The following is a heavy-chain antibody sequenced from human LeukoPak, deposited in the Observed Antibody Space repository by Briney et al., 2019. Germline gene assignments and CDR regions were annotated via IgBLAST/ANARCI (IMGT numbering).Heavy chain of an antibody. D-gene: IGHD3-10*01. CDR2: IYSGGAT. CDR3: ARGVTTYYKDPFGN. V-gene: IGHV3-66*01. J-gene: IGHJ4*02. Sequence: GGSLRLSCAASGFTVSTNYLSWVRQAPGKGLEWVSVIYSGGATHYADSVKGRFTISRDNSKNTLYLQMNSLRAEDTAVYYCARGVTTYYKDPFGNWGQGTLVTVSS. CDR1: GFTVSTNY.